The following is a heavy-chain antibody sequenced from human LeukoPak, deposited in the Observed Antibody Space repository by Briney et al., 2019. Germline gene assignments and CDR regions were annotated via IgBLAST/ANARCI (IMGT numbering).Heavy chain of an antibody. CDR2: ISAYNGNT. CDR3: ARDLSNGFYYDSSGLFDY. D-gene: IGHD3-22*01. Sequence: GASVKVSCKASGYTFTSYGISWVRQAPGQGLEWMGWISAYNGNTNYAQKLQGRVTMTTDTSTSTAYMELRSLRSDDTAVYYCARDLSNGFYYDSSGLFDYWGQGTLVTVSS. J-gene: IGHJ4*02. V-gene: IGHV1-18*01. CDR1: GYTFTSYG.